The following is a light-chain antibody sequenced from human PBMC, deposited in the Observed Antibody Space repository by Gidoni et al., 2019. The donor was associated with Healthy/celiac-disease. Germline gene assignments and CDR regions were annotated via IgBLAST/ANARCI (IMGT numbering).Light chain of an antibody. J-gene: IGKJ5*01. V-gene: IGKV1-33*01. CDR1: QDISNY. CDR2: DAS. CDR3: QQYDNLSIT. Sequence: DIQMTQPPSSLSASVGDRATITCPASQDISNYLNWYQQKPGKAPKLLIDDASNLETGVPSRFSGSGSGTDFTFTISSLQPEDIATYYCQQYDNLSITFXQXTRLEIK.